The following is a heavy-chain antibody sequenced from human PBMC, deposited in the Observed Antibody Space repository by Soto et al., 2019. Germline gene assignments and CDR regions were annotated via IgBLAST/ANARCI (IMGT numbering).Heavy chain of an antibody. CDR3: ARHYNVFLFCGESLSGMDV. V-gene: IGHV4-39*01. D-gene: IGHD3-10*02. J-gene: IGHJ6*02. Sequence: SETLSLTCSVSAGFISGSNNYWGWIRLTPGKGLEWLGSIHYSGNTWFNLSLKVRVNISVGISKNQLSLSLKSLTAADTAVYYCARHYNVFLFCGESLSGMDVWGQGTTVTVSS. CDR2: IHYSGNT. CDR1: AGFISGSNNY.